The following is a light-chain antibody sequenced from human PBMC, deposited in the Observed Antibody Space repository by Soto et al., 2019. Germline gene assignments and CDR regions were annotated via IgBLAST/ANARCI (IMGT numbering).Light chain of an antibody. CDR2: GAS. CDR1: QSVGGN. V-gene: IGKV3-15*01. Sequence: EIVMTQSPATLSVSPGERATLSCRASQSVGGNLAWYQQKPGQAPRLLIYGASIRATGIPARFSGSVSGTEFTLTISSLQSEDIAVYYCQQSNNWPRWTFGQGTKVEIK. CDR3: QQSNNWPRWT. J-gene: IGKJ1*01.